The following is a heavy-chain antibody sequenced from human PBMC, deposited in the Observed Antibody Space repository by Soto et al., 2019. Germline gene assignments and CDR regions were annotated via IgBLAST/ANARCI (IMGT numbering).Heavy chain of an antibody. D-gene: IGHD2-15*01. CDR1: GFTFSDYY. V-gene: IGHV3-11*01. Sequence: GGSLRLSCAASGFTFSDYYMSWIRQAPGKGLEWVSYISSSGSTIYYADSVKGRFTISRDNAKNSLYLQMNSLRAEDTAVYYCARCGPEVLVAATLDYYYYGMDVWGQGTTVTVSS. CDR2: ISSSGSTI. CDR3: ARCGPEVLVAATLDYYYYGMDV. J-gene: IGHJ6*02.